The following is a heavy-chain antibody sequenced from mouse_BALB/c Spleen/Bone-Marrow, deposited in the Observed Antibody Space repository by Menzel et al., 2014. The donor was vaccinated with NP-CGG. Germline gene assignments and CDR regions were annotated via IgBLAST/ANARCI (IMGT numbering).Heavy chain of an antibody. CDR3: ARDKGGYYVGGFAY. D-gene: IGHD2-3*01. V-gene: IGHV5-4*02. CDR1: GFTFSDYY. CDR2: ISDGGTYT. Sequence: EVHLVESGGGLVKPGGSLKLSCAASGFTFSDYYMYWVRQTPEKRLEWVATISDGGTYTYYLDSVKGRFTISRDNARNNLYLQMSSLKSEDTAMYYCARDKGGYYVGGFAYWGQGTLVTVSA. J-gene: IGHJ3*01.